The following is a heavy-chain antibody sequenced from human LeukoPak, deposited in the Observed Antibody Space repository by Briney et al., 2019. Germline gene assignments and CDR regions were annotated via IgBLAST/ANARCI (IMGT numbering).Heavy chain of an antibody. CDR3: ARARYGGNSDFDY. D-gene: IGHD4-23*01. V-gene: IGHV4-4*07. J-gene: IGHJ4*02. CDR2: IYTSGST. CDR1: GDSIISYY. Sequence: PSETLSLTCSVSGDSIISYYWSWIRQPAGKGLEWIGRIYTSGSTNYNPSLKSRVTMSVTTSKNQFSLRLTSVTAADTAVYYCARARYGGNSDFDYWGQGTLVTVSS.